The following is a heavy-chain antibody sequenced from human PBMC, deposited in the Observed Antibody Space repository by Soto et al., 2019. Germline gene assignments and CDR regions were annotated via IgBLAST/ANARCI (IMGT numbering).Heavy chain of an antibody. CDR3: AKSDYYGSGSYIPFDI. CDR1: GFTFSSYA. CDR2: ISGSGGST. V-gene: IGHV3-23*01. J-gene: IGHJ3*02. D-gene: IGHD3-10*01. Sequence: GGSLRLSCAASGFTFSSYAMSWVRQAPGKGLEWVSAISGSGGSTYYADSVKGRFTISRDNSKNTLYLQMNSLRAEDTAVYYCAKSDYYGSGSYIPFDIWGQGTMVTVSS.